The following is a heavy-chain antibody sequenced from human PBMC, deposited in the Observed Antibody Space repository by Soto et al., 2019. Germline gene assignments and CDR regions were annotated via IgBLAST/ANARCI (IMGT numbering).Heavy chain of an antibody. CDR2: IYHSGST. D-gene: IGHD3-9*01. V-gene: IGHV4-30-2*01. Sequence: PSETLSLTCAFSGGSIGIGGYDWSWIRQPPGKGLEWIGYIYHSGSTYYNPSLESRVTISVDRSKNQFSLKLGSVTAAETAVYYCARENYDILTGYRTLDYWGQGTMVTVSS. J-gene: IGHJ4*02. CDR3: ARENYDILTGYRTLDY. CDR1: GGSIGIGGYD.